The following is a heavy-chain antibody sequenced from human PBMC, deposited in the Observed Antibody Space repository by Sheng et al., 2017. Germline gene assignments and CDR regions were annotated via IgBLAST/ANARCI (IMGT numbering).Heavy chain of an antibody. V-gene: IGHV1-69*04. Sequence: QVQLVQSGAEVKKPGSSVKVSCKASGGTFSSYAISWVRQAPGQGLEWMGGIIPILGIANYAQKFQGRVTITADKSTSTAYMELSSLRSEDTAVYYCARLPWGTATPAAAFDIWGQGTMVTVSS. CDR1: GGTFSSYA. CDR3: ARLPWGTATPAAAFDI. D-gene: IGHD5-18*01. CDR2: IIPILGIA. J-gene: IGHJ3*02.